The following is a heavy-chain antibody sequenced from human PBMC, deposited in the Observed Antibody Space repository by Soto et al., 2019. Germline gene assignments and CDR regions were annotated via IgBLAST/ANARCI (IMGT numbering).Heavy chain of an antibody. J-gene: IGHJ6*02. V-gene: IGHV4-4*07. Sequence: QVQLQESGPGLVKPSETLSLTCTVSGDSIGNYYWSWIRQPAGKGLEWIGRIYTSGSTYYNPSLKSRVTMSVDTSKNQRSLKLTSVTAADTAVYFCAGDQGYYYSGTDVWGQGTTVTVSS. CDR1: GDSIGNYY. CDR2: IYTSGST. D-gene: IGHD1-1*01. CDR3: AGDQGYYYSGTDV.